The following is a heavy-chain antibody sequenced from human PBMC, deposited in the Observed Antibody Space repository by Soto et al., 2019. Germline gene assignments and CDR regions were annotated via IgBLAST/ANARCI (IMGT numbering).Heavy chain of an antibody. Sequence: PVGSLRLSCAASGFTVSNNYMNWVRQAPGKGLEWVSVIYTGGSTFYADSVKGRFAISRDNSKNTLYLQMNSLRAEDTAVYYCAREGYSSAFDSWGQGTLVTVSS. J-gene: IGHJ4*02. CDR1: GFTVSNNY. D-gene: IGHD6-19*01. CDR3: AREGYSSAFDS. V-gene: IGHV3-53*01. CDR2: IYTGGST.